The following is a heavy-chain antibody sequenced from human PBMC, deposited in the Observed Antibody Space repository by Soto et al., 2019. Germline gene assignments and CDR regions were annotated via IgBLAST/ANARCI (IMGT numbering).Heavy chain of an antibody. D-gene: IGHD5-18*01. CDR1: GDTFTSYY. J-gene: IGHJ4*02. CDR2: INPSGDT. V-gene: IGHV1-46*01. CDR3: ARDPGYSYGYN. Sequence: ASVKVSCKASGDTFTSYYMHWVRQAPGQGLEWMGIINPSGDTSYAQKFQGRVTMTRDTSTSTVYMELSSLRSEDTAVYYCARDPGYSYGYNWGQGTLVTVSS.